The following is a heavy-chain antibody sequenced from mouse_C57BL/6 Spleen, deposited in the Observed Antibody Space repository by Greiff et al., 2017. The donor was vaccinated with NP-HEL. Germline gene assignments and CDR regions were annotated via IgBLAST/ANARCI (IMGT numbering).Heavy chain of an antibody. Sequence: QVQLQQSGAELARPGASVKMSCKASGYTFTSYTMHWVKQRPGQGLEWIGYINPSSGYTKYNQKFKDKATLTADKSSSTAYMQLSSLTSEDSAVYYCARGDYYGSSLAWFAYWGQGTLVTVSA. CDR1: GYTFTSYT. V-gene: IGHV1-4*01. CDR2: INPSSGYT. D-gene: IGHD1-1*01. J-gene: IGHJ3*01. CDR3: ARGDYYGSSLAWFAY.